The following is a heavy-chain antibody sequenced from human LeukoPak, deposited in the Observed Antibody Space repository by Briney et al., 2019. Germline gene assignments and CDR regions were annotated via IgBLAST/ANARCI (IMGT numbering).Heavy chain of an antibody. CDR2: INHSGST. V-gene: IGHV4-34*01. J-gene: IGHJ4*02. D-gene: IGHD2-15*01. CDR3: ARGRAGHCSGGSCSLPLLDY. CDR1: GGSFSGYY. Sequence: SETLSLTCAVYGGSFSGYYWSWIRQPPGKGLEWIGEINHSGSTNYNPSLKSRVTISVDTSKNQFSLKLSSVTAADTAVYHCARGRAGHCSGGSCSLPLLDYWGQGTLVTVSS.